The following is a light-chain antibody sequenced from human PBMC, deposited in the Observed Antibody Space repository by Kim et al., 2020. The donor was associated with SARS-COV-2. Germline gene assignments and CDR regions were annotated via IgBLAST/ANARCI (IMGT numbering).Light chain of an antibody. J-gene: IGLJ1*01. V-gene: IGLV2-14*03. CDR3: SSYTSSSTLYV. CDR1: SSGVGGYNY. Sequence: QSMPISCGGTSSGVGGYNYVSWYQQHPGKAPKLMIYDVSNRPSGVSNRFSGSKSGNTASLTISGLQAEDEADYYCSSYTSSSTLYVFGTGTKVTVL. CDR2: DVS.